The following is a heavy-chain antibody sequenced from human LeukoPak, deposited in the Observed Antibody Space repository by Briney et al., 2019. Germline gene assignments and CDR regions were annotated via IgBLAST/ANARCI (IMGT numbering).Heavy chain of an antibody. J-gene: IGHJ4*02. CDR3: AASTKHTAMVDY. CDR2: IGSSSTYI. D-gene: IGHD5-18*01. V-gene: IGHV3-21*01. Sequence: PGGSLRLSCAASGFTFSSYSMNWVRQAPGKGLEWVSSIGSSSTYIYYADSVKGRFTISRDNAKNLLYLQMNSLRAEDTAVYYCAASTKHTAMVDYWGKGTLVTVSS. CDR1: GFTFSSYS.